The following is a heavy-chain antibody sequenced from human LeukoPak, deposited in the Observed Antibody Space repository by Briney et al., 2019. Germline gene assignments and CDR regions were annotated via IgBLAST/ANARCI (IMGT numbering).Heavy chain of an antibody. CDR3: ARGYYSSSRFDS. CDR2: VNSDGSTT. Sequence: GGSLRLSCAASGFPFSNYWMHWVRQAPGKGLVWVSRVNSDGSTTNYADSVKGRFTVSRDNAENTLYMRMNSLRPEDTAVYYCARGYYSSSRFDSWGQGTLVTVSS. V-gene: IGHV3-74*01. J-gene: IGHJ4*02. CDR1: GFPFSNYW. D-gene: IGHD6-13*01.